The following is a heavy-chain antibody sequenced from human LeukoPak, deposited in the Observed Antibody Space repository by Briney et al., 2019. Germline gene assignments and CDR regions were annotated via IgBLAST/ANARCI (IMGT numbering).Heavy chain of an antibody. D-gene: IGHD5-12*01. CDR1: GGSISSGGYY. Sequence: PSQTLSLTCTVSGGSISSGGYYWSWIRQPPGKGLEWIGYIYHSGSTYYNPSLKSRVTISVDRSKNQFSLKLSSVTAADTAVYYCARAHNHRGYDYSDYWGQGTLVTVSS. J-gene: IGHJ4*02. CDR2: IYHSGST. CDR3: ARAHNHRGYDYSDY. V-gene: IGHV4-30-2*01.